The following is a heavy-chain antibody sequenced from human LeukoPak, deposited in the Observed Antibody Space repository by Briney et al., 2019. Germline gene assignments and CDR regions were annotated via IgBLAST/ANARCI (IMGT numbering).Heavy chain of an antibody. J-gene: IGHJ4*02. CDR2: ISSSSSYI. CDR3: AKPYYGSGSYYGFNYYAFDY. CDR1: GFTFSSYS. D-gene: IGHD3-10*01. V-gene: IGHV3-21*04. Sequence: GGSLRLSCAASGFTFSSYSMNWVRQAPGKGLEWVSSISSSSSYIHYADSVKGRFTISRDNSKNTLYLQMNSLRAEDTAVYYCAKPYYGSGSYYGFNYYAFDYWGQGTLVTVSS.